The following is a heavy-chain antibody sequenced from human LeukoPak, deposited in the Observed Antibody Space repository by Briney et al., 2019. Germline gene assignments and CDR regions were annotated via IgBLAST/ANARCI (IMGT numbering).Heavy chain of an antibody. J-gene: IGHJ4*02. V-gene: IGHV3-21*01. Sequence: GGSLRLSCAASGFTFSSYSMNWVRQAPGKGLEWVSSISSSSSYIYYADSVKGRFTISRDNAKNSLYLQMNSLRAEDTAVYYCARSTYYGSGRSGYYFDYWGQGTLVTVSS. D-gene: IGHD3-10*01. CDR2: ISSSSSYI. CDR1: GFTFSSYS. CDR3: ARSTYYGSGRSGYYFDY.